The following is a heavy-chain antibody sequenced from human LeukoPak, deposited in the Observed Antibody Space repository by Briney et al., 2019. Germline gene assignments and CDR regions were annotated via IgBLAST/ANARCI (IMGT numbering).Heavy chain of an antibody. D-gene: IGHD1-7*01. Sequence: SETLSLTCTVSGGSISSSSYYWGWIRQPPGKGLEWIGRIYTSGSTNYNPSLRSRVTMSVDTSKNQFSLKLNSVTAADTAVYYCARAKLELQEFDYWGQGTLVTVSS. CDR1: GGSISSSSYY. CDR2: IYTSGST. J-gene: IGHJ4*02. V-gene: IGHV4-39*07. CDR3: ARAKLELQEFDY.